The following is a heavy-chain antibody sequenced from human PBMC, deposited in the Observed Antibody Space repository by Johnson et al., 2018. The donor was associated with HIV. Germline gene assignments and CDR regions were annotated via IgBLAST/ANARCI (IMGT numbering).Heavy chain of an antibody. CDR2: ISYDGSRK. CDR1: GFTFSTYP. CDR3: ARDSTPGGGDYVGYAFDI. V-gene: IGHV3-30-3*01. D-gene: IGHD4-17*01. J-gene: IGHJ3*02. Sequence: QVQLVESGGGVVQPGRSLRLSCAASGFTFSTYPMNWVRQAPGKGLEWVAIISYDGSRKYYADSVKGRFTISRDNSKNTLYLQMNSLRAEDTALYYCARDSTPGGGDYVGYAFDIWGRGTMVTVSS.